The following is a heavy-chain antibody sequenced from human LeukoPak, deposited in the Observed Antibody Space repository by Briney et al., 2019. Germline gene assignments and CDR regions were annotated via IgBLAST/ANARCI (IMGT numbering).Heavy chain of an antibody. J-gene: IGHJ4*02. CDR3: ARGGYCSGGSCYRGFDS. D-gene: IGHD2-15*01. CDR1: GFTFSNYW. Sequence: GGSLRLSCAASGFTFSNYWMQWVRQAPGKGLAWVSRINSDGSITTYADSVKGRFTVSRDNAKNTLFLQMNSLRDEDTAVYYCARGGYCSGGSCYRGFDSWGQGTLVTVSS. CDR2: INSDGSIT. V-gene: IGHV3-74*03.